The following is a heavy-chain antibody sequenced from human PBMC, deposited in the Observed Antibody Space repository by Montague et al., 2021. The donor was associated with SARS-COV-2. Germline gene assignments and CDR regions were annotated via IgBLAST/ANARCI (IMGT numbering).Heavy chain of an antibody. V-gene: IGHV4-39*01. CDR1: GFTFSSYSMN. J-gene: IGHJ2*01. CDR2: IYYSGST. D-gene: IGHD3-9*01. Sequence: LRLSCAASGFTFSSYSMNWVRQPPGKGLEWIGSIYYSGSTYYNPSPKSRVTISVDTSKNQFSLKLSSVTAADTAVYYCARHVYDILTGYYTYWYFDLWGRGTLVTVSS. CDR3: ARHVYDILTGYYTYWYFDL.